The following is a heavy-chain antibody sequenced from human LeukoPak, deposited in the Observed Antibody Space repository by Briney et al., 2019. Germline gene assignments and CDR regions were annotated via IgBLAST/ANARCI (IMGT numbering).Heavy chain of an antibody. CDR1: GFTFSRYW. V-gene: IGHV3-7*02. CDR2: IKEDGSEK. CDR3: ARGPYSSNWYVDY. D-gene: IGHD6-13*01. J-gene: IGHJ4*02. Sequence: GGSLRLSCAASGFTFSRYWMSWVRQAPGKGLEYMANIKEDGSEKYYVDSVKGRFTISRDNAKNSLYLQMNSLRAEDTAVYYCARGPYSSNWYVDYWGQGTLVTVDS.